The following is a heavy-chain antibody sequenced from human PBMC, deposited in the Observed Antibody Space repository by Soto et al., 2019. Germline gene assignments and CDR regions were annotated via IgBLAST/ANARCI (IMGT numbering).Heavy chain of an antibody. V-gene: IGHV3-23*01. D-gene: IGHD6-13*01. J-gene: IGHJ4*02. CDR3: AKEDAVPSGMAGWVVRINDH. CDR1: GFTFNKYA. Sequence: EVQLLESGGGLVQPGGSLRLSCAASGFTFNKYAMSWVRQAPGKGLEWVSAISGSGDSTYYADSVKGRFTISRDNSKSTLYLQVNSLRAEDTAVYYCAKEDAVPSGMAGWVVRINDHWGQGTLVTVSS. CDR2: ISGSGDST.